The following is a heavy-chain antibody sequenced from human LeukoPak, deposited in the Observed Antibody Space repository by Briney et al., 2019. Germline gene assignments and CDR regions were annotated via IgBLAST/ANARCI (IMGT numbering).Heavy chain of an antibody. Sequence: SETLSLTCTVSGGSISSGGYYWSWIRHHPGKGLEWIGYIYYSGSTYYNPSLKSRVTVSVDTSKNQFSLKLSSVTAADTAVYYCARDSVLPTGTWYFDLWGRGTLVTVSS. CDR3: ARDSVLPTGTWYFDL. D-gene: IGHD3-10*01. J-gene: IGHJ2*01. CDR1: GGSISSGGYY. CDR2: IYYSGST. V-gene: IGHV4-31*03.